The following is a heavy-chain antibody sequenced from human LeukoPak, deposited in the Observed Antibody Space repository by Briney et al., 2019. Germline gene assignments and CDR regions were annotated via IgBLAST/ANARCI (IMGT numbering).Heavy chain of an antibody. D-gene: IGHD3-16*01. V-gene: IGHV3-7*01. CDR3: ARTALFGGRLTTPGLDY. Sequence: GGSLRLSCAASGFTFSRYWMSWVRQAPGKGLEWVANIKQDGSEKVYADSVKGRFTISRDNAKNTLYLQMNSLRAEDTAVYYCARTALFGGRLTTPGLDYWGQGTLVTVSS. CDR1: GFTFSRYW. J-gene: IGHJ4*02. CDR2: IKQDGSEK.